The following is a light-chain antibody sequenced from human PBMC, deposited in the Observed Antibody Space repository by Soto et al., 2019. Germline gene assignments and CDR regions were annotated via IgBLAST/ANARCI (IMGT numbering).Light chain of an antibody. Sequence: QSALTQSASVSGSPGQSITISCTGTSSDVGAYNYVSWYQQHPGKAPKLIIYDVSNRPSGVSNRFSGSKSGNTASLTISALQAEDEADYYCRSFTSSSTRVFGTGNKVTVL. CDR1: SSDVGAYNY. CDR2: DVS. V-gene: IGLV2-14*01. CDR3: RSFTSSSTRV. J-gene: IGLJ1*01.